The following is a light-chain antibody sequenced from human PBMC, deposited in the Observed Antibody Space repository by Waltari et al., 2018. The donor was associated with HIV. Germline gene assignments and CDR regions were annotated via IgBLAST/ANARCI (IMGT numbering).Light chain of an antibody. Sequence: QSVLTQPPSVSGAPGQRVTISCTGSSSNIGAGYHVHWYQQLPGTAPKLLIYGNSSRPAGVRDRFSVSRSGTSASLAITGLRAEDEADYYCQSHDSSLSGYVFGTGTKVTVL. V-gene: IGLV1-40*01. CDR3: QSHDSSLSGYV. CDR2: GNS. CDR1: SSNIGAGYH. J-gene: IGLJ1*01.